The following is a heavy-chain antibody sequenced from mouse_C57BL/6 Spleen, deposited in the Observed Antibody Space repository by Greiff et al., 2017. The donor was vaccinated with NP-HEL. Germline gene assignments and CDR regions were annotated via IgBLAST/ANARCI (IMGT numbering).Heavy chain of an antibody. CDR2: INPSSGYT. D-gene: IGHD2-4*01. CDR3: ARYDSYYYAMDY. CDR1: GYTFTSYT. Sequence: QVQLKESGAELARPGASVKMSCKASGYTFTSYTMHWVKQRPGQGLEWIGYINPSSGYTKYNQKFKDKATLTADKSSSTAYMQLSSLTSEDSAVYYCARYDSYYYAMDYWGQGTSVTVSS. V-gene: IGHV1-4*01. J-gene: IGHJ4*01.